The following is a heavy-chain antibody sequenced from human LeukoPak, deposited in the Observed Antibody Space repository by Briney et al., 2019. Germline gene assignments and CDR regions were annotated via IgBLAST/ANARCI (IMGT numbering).Heavy chain of an antibody. CDR3: ARDLRGSGWLYYYYYYMDV. CDR1: GYSISSGYY. Sequence: PSETLSLTCTVSGYSISSGYYWGWIRQPPGKGLEWIGSIYHSGSTYYNPSLKSRVTISVDTSKNQFSLKLSSVTAADTAVYYCARDLRGSGWLYYYYYYMDVWGKGTTVTVSS. D-gene: IGHD6-19*01. J-gene: IGHJ6*03. V-gene: IGHV4-38-2*02. CDR2: IYHSGST.